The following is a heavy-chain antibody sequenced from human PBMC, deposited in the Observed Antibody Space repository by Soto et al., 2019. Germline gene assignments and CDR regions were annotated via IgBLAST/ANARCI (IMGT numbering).Heavy chain of an antibody. CDR2: IYYSGST. J-gene: IGHJ3*02. CDR3: ARVVTAPSDAFDI. V-gene: IGHV4-39*01. CDR1: GGSISSSSYY. D-gene: IGHD2-21*02. Sequence: PSETLSLTCTVSGGSISSSSYYWGWIRQPPGKGLEWIGSIYYSGSTYYNPSLKSRVTISVDTSKNQFSLKLSSVTAADTAVYYCARVVTAPSDAFDIWGQGTMVTVSS.